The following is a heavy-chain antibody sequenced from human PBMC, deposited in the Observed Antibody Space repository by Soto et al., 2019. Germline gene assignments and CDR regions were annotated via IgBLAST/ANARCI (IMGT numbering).Heavy chain of an antibody. J-gene: IGHJ4*02. CDR2: ISSSSSYI. D-gene: IGHD3-10*01. CDR1: GFTFSSYS. V-gene: IGHV3-21*04. Sequence: GGSLRLSCAASGFTFSSYSMNWVRQAPGKGLEWVSSISSSSSYIYYADSVKGRFTISRDNAKNTLYLQMNSLRAEDTAVYYCAKKSIWFGELFTPNYFDYWGQGTLVTVSS. CDR3: AKKSIWFGELFTPNYFDY.